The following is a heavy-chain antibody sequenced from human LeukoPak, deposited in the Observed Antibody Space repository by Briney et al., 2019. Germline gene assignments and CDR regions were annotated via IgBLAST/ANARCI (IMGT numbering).Heavy chain of an antibody. D-gene: IGHD2-21*02. J-gene: IGHJ4*02. CDR3: AGRTAATTRPFDY. CDR2: FYYTGST. Sequence: SETLSLTCSVSGVSIDSYHWSWIRQPTGKGLEGIGYFYYTGSTNYNPSFEGRVTISEDTPKNQISLRLTSVTAADTAVYYCAGRTAATTRPFDYWGQGTLVTVSS. V-gene: IGHV4-59*01. CDR1: GVSIDSYH.